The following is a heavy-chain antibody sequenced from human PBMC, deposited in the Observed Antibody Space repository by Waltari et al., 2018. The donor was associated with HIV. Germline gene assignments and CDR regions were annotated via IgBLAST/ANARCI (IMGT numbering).Heavy chain of an antibody. CDR2: IYYSGST. V-gene: IGHV4-59*01. CDR1: GGSIPSYY. D-gene: IGHD2-2*01. CDR3: ARGPTRYYFDN. Sequence: QVQLQESGPGLVKPSETLSLTCTVSGGSIPSYYWSWIRQPPGKGLEWIGYIYYSGSTNYNPSLKSRVTISVDTSKNQFSLNVTSVTAADTAVYYCARGPTRYYFDNWGQGTLVTVSS. J-gene: IGHJ4*02.